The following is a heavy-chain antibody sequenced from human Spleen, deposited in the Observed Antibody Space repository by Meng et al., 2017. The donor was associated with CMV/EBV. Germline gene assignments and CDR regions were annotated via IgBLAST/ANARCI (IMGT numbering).Heavy chain of an antibody. D-gene: IGHD3-22*01. CDR2: IKSKTDGGTT. CDR3: TNTGAESSGYYYYYYGMDV. V-gene: IGHV3-15*01. J-gene: IGHJ6*02. Sequence: GGSLRLSCAASGFTFSNAWMSWVRQAPGKGLEWVGRIKSKTDGGTTDYAAPVKGRFTISRDDSKNTLYLQMNSLKTEDTAVYYCTNTGAESSGYYYYYYGMDVWGQGTTVTVSS. CDR1: GFTFSNAW.